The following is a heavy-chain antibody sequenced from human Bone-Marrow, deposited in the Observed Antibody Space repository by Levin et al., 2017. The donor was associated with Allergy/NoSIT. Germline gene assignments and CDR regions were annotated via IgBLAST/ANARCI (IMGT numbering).Heavy chain of an antibody. V-gene: IGHV1-46*01. Sequence: ASVKVSCKASGYTFTSYYMHWVRQAPGQGLEWMGIINPSGGSTSYAQKFQGRVTMTRDTSTSTVYMELSSLRSEDTAVYYCARAQLVRGDYYGMDVWGQGTTVTVSS. CDR1: GYTFTSYY. CDR3: ARAQLVRGDYYGMDV. CDR2: INPSGGST. D-gene: IGHD6-6*01. J-gene: IGHJ6*02.